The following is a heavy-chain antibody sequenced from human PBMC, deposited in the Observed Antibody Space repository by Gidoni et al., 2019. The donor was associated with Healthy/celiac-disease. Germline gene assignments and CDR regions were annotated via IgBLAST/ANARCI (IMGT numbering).Heavy chain of an antibody. CDR3: ARDRTYYDFWSGTYYYYYGMDV. CDR1: GFTLSRYW. CDR2: IKQDGSEK. Sequence: EVQLVESGGGLVHPGGSLRLSCAASGFTLSRYWVNWVRQAPGKGLEWLANIKQDGSEKYYVDSVKGRFTISRDNAKNSLYLQMNSLRAEDTAVYYCARDRTYYDFWSGTYYYYYGMDVWGQGTTVTVSS. J-gene: IGHJ6*02. D-gene: IGHD3-3*01. V-gene: IGHV3-7*01.